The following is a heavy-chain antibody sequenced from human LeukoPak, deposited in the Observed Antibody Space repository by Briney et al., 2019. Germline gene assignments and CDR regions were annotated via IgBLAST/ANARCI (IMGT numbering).Heavy chain of an antibody. Sequence: ASVKVSYKASGYTFTSYGISWVRQAPGQGLEWMGWISAYNGNTNYAQKLQGRVTMTTDTSTSTAYMELRSLRSDDTAVYYCARSGYDLKDYYYGMDVWGQGTTVTVSS. V-gene: IGHV1-18*01. CDR1: GYTFTSYG. CDR2: ISAYNGNT. CDR3: ARSGYDLKDYYYGMDV. D-gene: IGHD5-12*01. J-gene: IGHJ6*02.